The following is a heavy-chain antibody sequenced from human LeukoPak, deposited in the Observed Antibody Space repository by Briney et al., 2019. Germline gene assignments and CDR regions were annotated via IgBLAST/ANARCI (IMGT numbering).Heavy chain of an antibody. CDR3: ARVGSGWRDYYYYYYMDV. CDR2: IYHSGST. D-gene: IGHD6-19*01. V-gene: IGHV4-34*01. CDR1: GGSFSGYY. J-gene: IGHJ6*03. Sequence: SETLSLTCAVYGGSFSGYYWSWIRQPPGKGLEWIGEIYHSGSTNYNPSLKSRVTISVDKSKNQFSLKLSSVTAADTAVYYCARVGSGWRDYYYYYYMDVWGKGTTVTVSS.